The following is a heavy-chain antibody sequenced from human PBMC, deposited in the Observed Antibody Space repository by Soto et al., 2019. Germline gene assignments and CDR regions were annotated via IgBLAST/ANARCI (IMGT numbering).Heavy chain of an antibody. D-gene: IGHD2-8*02. J-gene: IGHJ4*02. CDR2: INHSGST. V-gene: IGHV4-34*01. CDR3: ARDKITGLFDY. CDR1: GGSFSGYS. Sequence: QVQLQQWGAGLLKPSETLSLTCAVYGGSFSGYSWTWIRQPPATGLEWIGEINHSGSTNYNPSLKSRVTISVDTSKNQFSRKLTSVTAADTAVYYCARDKITGLFDYWGQGALVTVSS.